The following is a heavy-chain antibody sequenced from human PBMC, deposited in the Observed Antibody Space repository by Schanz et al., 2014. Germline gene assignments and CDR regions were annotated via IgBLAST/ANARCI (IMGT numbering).Heavy chain of an antibody. J-gene: IGHJ4*02. CDR2: ISSTSSYI. D-gene: IGHD2-21*02. CDR1: GFTFSRYG. Sequence: VQLVESGGGVVQPGRSLRLSCAASGFTFSRYGMNWVRQAPGKGLEWVSSISSTSSYIFYADSVKGRFTISRDNAKNSLYLQMNSLRAEDTAVYYCARDLNRCGGDCYSGWGQGTLVTVSS. V-gene: IGHV3-21*01. CDR3: ARDLNRCGGDCYSG.